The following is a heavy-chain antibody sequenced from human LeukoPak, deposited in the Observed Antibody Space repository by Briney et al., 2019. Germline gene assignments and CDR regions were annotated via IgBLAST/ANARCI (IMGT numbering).Heavy chain of an antibody. V-gene: IGHV3-23*01. J-gene: IGHJ5*02. CDR3: AKESELLCGGWFDP. D-gene: IGHD2-21*01. CDR2: ISGSGGGT. CDR1: GFTFSSYA. Sequence: GGSLRLSCAASGFTFSSYAMSWVRQAPGKGREWGSAISGSGGGTYYSDSVKGRFIISRDNSKNTLYLQMNSLRAEDTAVYYCAKESELLCGGWFDPWGHGTLVTVSS.